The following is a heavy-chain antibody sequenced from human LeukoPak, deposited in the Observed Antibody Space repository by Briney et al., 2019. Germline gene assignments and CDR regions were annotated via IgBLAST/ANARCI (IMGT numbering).Heavy chain of an antibody. CDR3: ASYVLGDAFDI. V-gene: IGHV3-33*01. CDR1: GFTFSSYG. Sequence: GGSLRLSCAASGFTFSSYGMHWVRQAPGKGLEWVAVIWYDGSNKYYADSVKGRFTISRNNSKNTLYLQMNSLRAEDTAVYYCASYVLGDAFDIWGQGTMVTVSS. CDR2: IWYDGSNK. J-gene: IGHJ3*02. D-gene: IGHD3-3*02.